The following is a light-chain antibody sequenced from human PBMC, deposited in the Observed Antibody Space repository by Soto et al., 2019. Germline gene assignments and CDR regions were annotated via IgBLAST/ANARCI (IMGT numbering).Light chain of an antibody. CDR2: DAS. Sequence: EIVLTQSPATLSLSPGERATLSCRASQSVSNYLAWYQHKPGQSPRLLIYDASNRATGIPARFSGSGSGTDFTLTISRLEPEDFAVYYCQQYGSSPPITFGQGTRLEIK. J-gene: IGKJ5*01. CDR3: QQYGSSPPIT. V-gene: IGKV3-20*01. CDR1: QSVSNY.